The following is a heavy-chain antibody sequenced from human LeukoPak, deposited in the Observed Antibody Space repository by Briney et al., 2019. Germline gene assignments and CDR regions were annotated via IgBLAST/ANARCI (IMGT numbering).Heavy chain of an antibody. Sequence: SVKVSCKASGYTFTSYAISWVRQAPGQGLEWMGGIIPIFGTANYAQKFQGRVTITTDESTSTAYMELSSLRSEDTAVYYCARVGNSSSSYYYYYMDVWGKGTTVTVSS. CDR2: IIPIFGTA. CDR1: GYTFTSYA. CDR3: ARVGNSSSSYYYYYMDV. D-gene: IGHD6-6*01. J-gene: IGHJ6*03. V-gene: IGHV1-69*05.